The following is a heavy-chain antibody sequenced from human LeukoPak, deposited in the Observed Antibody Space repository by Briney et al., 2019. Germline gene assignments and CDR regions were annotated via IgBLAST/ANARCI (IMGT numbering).Heavy chain of an antibody. J-gene: IGHJ6*03. D-gene: IGHD6-13*01. Sequence: SETLSLTCTVSGGSISSYYWSWIRQPPGKGLEWIGYIYYSGSTNYNPSLKSRVTISVDTSKNQFSLKLSSVTAADTAVYYCARVKAAAGTSWYYMDVWGKGTTVIVSS. V-gene: IGHV4-59*01. CDR3: ARVKAAAGTSWYYMDV. CDR2: IYYSGST. CDR1: GGSISSYY.